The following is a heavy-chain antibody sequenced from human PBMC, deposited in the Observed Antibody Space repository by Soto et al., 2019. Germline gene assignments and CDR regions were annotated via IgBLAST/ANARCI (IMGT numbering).Heavy chain of an antibody. J-gene: IGHJ4*02. D-gene: IGHD1-26*01. Sequence: VGSLRLSCAASGFTFSSYAMHWVRQAPGKGLEWVAVISYDGSNKYYADSVKGRFTISRDNSKNTLYLQMNSLRAEDTAVYYCAKVRELLPDYWGQGTLVTVSS. CDR1: GFTFSSYA. CDR2: ISYDGSNK. CDR3: AKVRELLPDY. V-gene: IGHV3-30-3*01.